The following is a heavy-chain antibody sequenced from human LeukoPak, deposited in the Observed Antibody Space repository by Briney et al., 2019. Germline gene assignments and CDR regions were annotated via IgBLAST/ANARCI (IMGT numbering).Heavy chain of an antibody. J-gene: IGHJ4*02. D-gene: IGHD5-12*01. Sequence: PSETLSLTYTVSGGSISSSSYYWGWIRQPPGKGLEWIGSIYYSGSTYYNPSLKSRVTISVDTSKNQFSLKLSSVTAADTAVYYCARLATDIVATSRLIDYWGQGTLVTVSS. CDR3: ARLATDIVATSRLIDY. V-gene: IGHV4-39*01. CDR2: IYYSGST. CDR1: GGSISSSSYY.